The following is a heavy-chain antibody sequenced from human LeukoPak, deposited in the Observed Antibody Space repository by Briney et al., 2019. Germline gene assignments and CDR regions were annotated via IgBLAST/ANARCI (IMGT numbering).Heavy chain of an antibody. V-gene: IGHV3-53*04. J-gene: IGHJ4*02. D-gene: IGHD3-22*01. CDR2: IYSGGST. CDR3: AREVVAYFDY. Sequence: PGGSLRLSCAASGFTFSSYSMNWVRQAPGKGLEWVSVIYSGGSTYYADSVKGRFTISRHNSKNTLYLQMNSLRAEDTAVYYCAREVVAYFDYWGQGTLVTVSS. CDR1: GFTFSSYS.